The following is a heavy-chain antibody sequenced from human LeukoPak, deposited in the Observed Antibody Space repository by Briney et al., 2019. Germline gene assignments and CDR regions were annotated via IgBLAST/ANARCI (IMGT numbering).Heavy chain of an antibody. D-gene: IGHD6-19*01. Sequence: PGGSLRLSCAASGFTLSSYSMSWVRQAPGKGLEWVSFISSSSSYMYYADSVKGRFTISRDNAKNSLYLQMNSLRAEDTALYYCAKDIQAVAGKNVFDYWGQGTLVTVSS. V-gene: IGHV3-21*04. CDR2: ISSSSSYM. CDR1: GFTLSSYS. J-gene: IGHJ4*02. CDR3: AKDIQAVAGKNVFDY.